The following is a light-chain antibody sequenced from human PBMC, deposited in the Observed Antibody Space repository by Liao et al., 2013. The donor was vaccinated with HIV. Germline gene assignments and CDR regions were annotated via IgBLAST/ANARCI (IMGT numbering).Light chain of an antibody. V-gene: IGLV3-1*01. CDR1: KLGDKY. J-gene: IGLJ2*01. Sequence: SYELTQPPSVSVSPGQTASITCSGDKLGDKYACWYQQKPGQAPVSLIHYDSDRRSGIPERFSGSNSGNTATLTISRVEAGDEADYYCQVWDTGSAHRVVFGGGTKLTVL. CDR2: YDS. CDR3: QVWDTGSAHRVV.